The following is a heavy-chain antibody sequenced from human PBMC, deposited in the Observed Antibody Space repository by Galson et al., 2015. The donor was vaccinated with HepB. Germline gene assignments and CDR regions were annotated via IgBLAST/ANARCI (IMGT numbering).Heavy chain of an antibody. J-gene: IGHJ6*03. D-gene: IGHD2-2*01. CDR2: ISSSGSTI. V-gene: IGHV3-11*01. Sequence: SLRLSCAASGFTFSDYYMSWIRQAPGKGLEWVSYISSSGSTIYYADSVKGRFTISRDNAKNSLYLQMNSLRAEDTAVYYCARVLGYCSSTSCYDYYMDVWGKGTTVTVSS. CDR3: ARVLGYCSSTSCYDYYMDV. CDR1: GFTFSDYY.